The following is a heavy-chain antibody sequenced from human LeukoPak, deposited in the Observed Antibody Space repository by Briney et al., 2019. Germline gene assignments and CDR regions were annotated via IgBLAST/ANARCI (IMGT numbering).Heavy chain of an antibody. Sequence: SETLSLTCTVSGDSISSLYWSWIRQPPGKGLDWIGYIYYTGSTNHNPSLKSRVTISMDTSKNQFSLKLTSVTAADTAVYYCARDRGSGWYDYWGQGTLVTVSS. CDR2: IYYTGST. CDR3: ARDRGSGWYDY. CDR1: GDSISSLY. J-gene: IGHJ4*02. D-gene: IGHD6-19*01. V-gene: IGHV4-59*11.